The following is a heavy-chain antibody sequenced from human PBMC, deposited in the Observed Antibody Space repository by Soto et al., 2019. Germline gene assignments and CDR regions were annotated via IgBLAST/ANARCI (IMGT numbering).Heavy chain of an antibody. Sequence: EGQVVESGGDLVQPGGSLRLSCAASGFTVSRDYMNWVRQAPGKGLEWVSVIYSGGETYHADSVRGRFTIARDNSKNMVNLEMNSLRVEDTAVYYWAGDPGDRNGMIVWGRGTAVTVSS. J-gene: IGHJ6*02. CDR1: GFTVSRDY. CDR2: IYSGGET. V-gene: IGHV3-66*01. D-gene: IGHD1-26*01. CDR3: AGDPGDRNGMIV.